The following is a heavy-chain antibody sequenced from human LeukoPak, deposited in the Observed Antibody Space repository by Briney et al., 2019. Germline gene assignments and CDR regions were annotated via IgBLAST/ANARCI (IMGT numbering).Heavy chain of an antibody. D-gene: IGHD1-26*01. Sequence: SVKVSCKASGGTFSSYAISWVRQAPGQGLEWMGGIIPIFGTANYAQKFQGRVTITADSSTSTAYMELSSLRSGDTAVYFCARDEGAKIAFAIWGQGTMVTVSS. V-gene: IGHV1-69*06. CDR2: IIPIFGTA. CDR1: GGTFSSYA. CDR3: ARDEGAKIAFAI. J-gene: IGHJ3*02.